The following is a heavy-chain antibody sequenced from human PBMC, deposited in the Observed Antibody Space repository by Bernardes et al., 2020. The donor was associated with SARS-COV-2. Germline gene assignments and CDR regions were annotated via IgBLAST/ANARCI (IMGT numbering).Heavy chain of an antibody. CDR1: GFTFSSSW. CDR3: ARDSGNFYIDY. V-gene: IGHV3-7*01. J-gene: IGHJ4*02. Sequence: GGSLRLSCAASGFTFSSSWMSWVRQAPGRGLEWVANIRQDGSKQFYVASVKGRLTISRDNAKNSLYLQMNNLRAEDTAVSYCARDSGNFYIDYWGQGTLVTVYS. CDR2: IRQDGSKQ. D-gene: IGHD1-26*01.